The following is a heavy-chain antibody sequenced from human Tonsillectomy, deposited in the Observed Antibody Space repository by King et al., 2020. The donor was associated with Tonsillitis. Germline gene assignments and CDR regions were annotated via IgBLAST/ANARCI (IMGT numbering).Heavy chain of an antibody. CDR3: ARWGYRGDWSLDAFDI. V-gene: IGHV4-59*01. CDR1: GDSISGYY. D-gene: IGHD6-19*01. CDR2: IYYSGGS. J-gene: IGHJ3*02. Sequence: QLQESGPGLVKPSETLSLTCTVSGDSISGYYWNWIRQPPGKGLEWIAYIYYSGGSNYNPSLRSRVTVSVDTSKNQLSLKLSSVTAADTAVYYCARWGYRGDWSLDAFDIWGQGTMVTVSS.